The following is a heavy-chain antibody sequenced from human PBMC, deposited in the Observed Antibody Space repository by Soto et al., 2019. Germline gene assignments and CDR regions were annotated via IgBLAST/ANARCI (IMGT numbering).Heavy chain of an antibody. CDR1: GDSVTGHY. CDR3: EPHLYNFQSQHVDS. CDR2: IYYNGNI. V-gene: IGHV4-59*02. Sequence: PSETLSLTCTVSGDSVTGHYWSWIRQPPGKGLEWIGYIYYNGNINYNPSLRSRVTISVDTSRSQFSLKLSSVTAANTVVYYCEPHLYNFQSQHVDSCGHGSLVTVS. J-gene: IGHJ5*01. D-gene: IGHD1-20*01.